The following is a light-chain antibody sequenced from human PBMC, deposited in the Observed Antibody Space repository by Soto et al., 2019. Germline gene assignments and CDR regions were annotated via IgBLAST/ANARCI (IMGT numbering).Light chain of an antibody. CDR2: EVN. V-gene: IGLV2-8*01. CDR1: SSDVGGYTY. CDR3: SSYVGSNNFFV. J-gene: IGLJ1*01. Sequence: QSVLTQPPSASGSPGQSVTISCTGTSSDVGGYTYVSWYQQHPGKAPKLMIFEVNKRPSGVPDRFSGSKSGNTASLTVSGLQAEDEADYYCSSYVGSNNFFVFGTGTKVTVL.